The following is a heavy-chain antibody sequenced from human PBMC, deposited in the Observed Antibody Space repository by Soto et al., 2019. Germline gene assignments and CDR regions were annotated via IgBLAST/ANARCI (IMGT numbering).Heavy chain of an antibody. Sequence: PSETLSLTCTVSGGSISSYYWSWIRQPPGKGLEWIGYIYYSGSTNYNPSLKSRVTISVDTSKNQFSLKPSSVTAADTAVYYCARLYGLDAFDIWGQGTMVTVS. J-gene: IGHJ3*02. V-gene: IGHV4-59*08. D-gene: IGHD3-16*02. CDR2: IYYSGST. CDR3: ARLYGLDAFDI. CDR1: GGSISSYY.